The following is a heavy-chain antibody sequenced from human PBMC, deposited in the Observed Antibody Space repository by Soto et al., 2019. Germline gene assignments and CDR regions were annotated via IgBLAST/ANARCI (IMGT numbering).Heavy chain of an antibody. V-gene: IGHV4-31*03. CDR3: ARDRGGYTWFDP. CDR2: IYYSGST. Sequence: SETLSLTCTVSGGSISSGGYYWSWIRQQPGKGLEWIGYIYYSGSTYYNPSLKSRVTISVDTSKNQFSLKLSSVTAADTAVYYCARDRGGYTWFDPWGQGTLVTVSS. CDR1: GGSISSGGYY. D-gene: IGHD3-10*01. J-gene: IGHJ5*02.